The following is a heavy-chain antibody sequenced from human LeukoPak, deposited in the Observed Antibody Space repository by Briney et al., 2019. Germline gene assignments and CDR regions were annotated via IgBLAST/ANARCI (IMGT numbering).Heavy chain of an antibody. CDR1: GGSFSGYY. CDR3: ARAANLDTIFSR. D-gene: IGHD3-9*01. J-gene: IGHJ4*02. Sequence: PSETLSPTCAVYGGSFSGYYWSWIRQPPGKGLEWIGEINHSGSTNYNPSLKSRVTISVDTSKNQFSLKRSSVTAADTAVYYCARAANLDTIFSRWGQGTLVTVSS. V-gene: IGHV4-34*01. CDR2: INHSGST.